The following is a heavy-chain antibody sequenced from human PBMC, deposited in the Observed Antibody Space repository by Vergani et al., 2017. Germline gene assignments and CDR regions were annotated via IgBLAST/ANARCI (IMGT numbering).Heavy chain of an antibody. J-gene: IGHJ4*02. Sequence: VQLVESGGGVVQSGRSLRLSCAASGITFSSYAMHWVRQAPGKGLEWVSGINWNGDNTGYADSVKGRFTISRDNAKNSLYLQMNSLRVEDTALYYCAREASSGFYDYFDYWGQGTLVTVSS. CDR2: INWNGDNT. V-gene: IGHV3-20*04. CDR1: GITFSSYA. CDR3: AREASSGFYDYFDY. D-gene: IGHD6-19*01.